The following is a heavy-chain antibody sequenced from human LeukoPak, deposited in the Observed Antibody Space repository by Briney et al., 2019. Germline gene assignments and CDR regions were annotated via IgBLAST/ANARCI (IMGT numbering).Heavy chain of an antibody. CDR2: ISGSGGST. J-gene: IGHJ3*02. CDR3: AKDARKLNYDILTGYYLGPYDAFDI. V-gene: IGHV3-23*01. D-gene: IGHD3-9*01. Sequence: GGSLRLSCAASGFTFSSYAMSWVRQAPGKGLEWVSAISGSGGSTYYADSVKGRFTISRGNSKNTLYLQMNSLRAEDTAVYYCAKDARKLNYDILTGYYLGPYDAFDIWGQGTMVTVSS. CDR1: GFTFSSYA.